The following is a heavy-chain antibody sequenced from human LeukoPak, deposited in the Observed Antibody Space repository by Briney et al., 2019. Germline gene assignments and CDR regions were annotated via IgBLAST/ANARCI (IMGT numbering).Heavy chain of an antibody. CDR1: GYSFTSYW. Sequence: GESLKISCKGSGYSFTSYWIGWVRQMPGKGLEWMGIIYPGDSDTRYSPSFQGQVTISADKSISTAYLQWSSLKASDTAIYYCARPGRAYYDFWSGYSPDYYYGMDVWGQGTTVTVSS. J-gene: IGHJ6*02. D-gene: IGHD3-3*01. CDR3: ARPGRAYYDFWSGYSPDYYYGMDV. CDR2: IYPGDSDT. V-gene: IGHV5-51*01.